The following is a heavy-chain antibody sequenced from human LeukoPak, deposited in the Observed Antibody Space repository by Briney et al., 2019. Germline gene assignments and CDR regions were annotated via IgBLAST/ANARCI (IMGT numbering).Heavy chain of an antibody. V-gene: IGHV4-59*08. Sequence: SETLSLACTVSGGSISSYYWSWLRQPPGKGLEWIGYIYYSGSTNYNPSLKSRVTISVNTSKNQLSLKLSSVTAADTAVYYCARVLRYFDRDYFDYWGQGTLVTVSS. CDR1: GGSISSYY. CDR3: ARVLRYFDRDYFDY. CDR2: IYYSGST. J-gene: IGHJ4*02. D-gene: IGHD3-9*01.